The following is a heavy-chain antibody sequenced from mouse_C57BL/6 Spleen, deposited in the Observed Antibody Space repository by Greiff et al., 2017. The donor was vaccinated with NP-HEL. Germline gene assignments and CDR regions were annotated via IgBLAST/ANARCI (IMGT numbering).Heavy chain of an antibody. D-gene: IGHD2-3*01. CDR1: GYTFTDYY. J-gene: IGHJ3*01. V-gene: IGHV1-26*01. CDR2: INPNNGGT. CDR3: ARDGSSY. Sequence: VQLQQSGPELVKPGASVKISCKASGYTFTDYYMNWVKQSHGKSLEWIGDINPNNGGTSYNQKFKGKATLTVDKSSSTAYMELRSLTSEDSAVYYCARDGSSYWGQGTLVTVSA.